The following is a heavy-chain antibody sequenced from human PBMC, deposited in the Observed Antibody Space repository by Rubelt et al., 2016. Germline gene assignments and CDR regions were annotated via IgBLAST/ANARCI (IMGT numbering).Heavy chain of an antibody. CDR1: GYSISSGYY. CDR3: ARRGAIFGVVIYFDY. CDR2: IYHRGST. J-gene: IGHJ4*02. V-gene: IGHV4-38-2*02. D-gene: IGHD3-3*01. Sequence: HLQESGPGLMKPSETLSLTCTVSGYSISSGYYWGWIRQPPGKGLEWIGSIYHRGSTYSNPSLKRRVPISVDTSKNQFSLKLSSVTAADTAVYYCARRGAIFGVVIYFDYWGQGTLVTVSS.